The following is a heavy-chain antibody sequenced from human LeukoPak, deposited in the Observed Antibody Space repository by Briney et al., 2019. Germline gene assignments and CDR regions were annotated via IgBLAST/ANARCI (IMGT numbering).Heavy chain of an antibody. J-gene: IGHJ4*02. CDR1: GFTFRTSG. CDR3: VTNFDPDVD. Sequence: GGSLRLSCAASGFTFRTSGMNWVRQAPGKGLEWVSYISSSGTTISYAQSVKGRFTISRDNAKNSLYLQMNSLRAEDTAVYYCVTNFDPDVDWGQGTLVTVSS. V-gene: IGHV3-48*01. CDR2: ISSSGTTI. D-gene: IGHD3-9*01.